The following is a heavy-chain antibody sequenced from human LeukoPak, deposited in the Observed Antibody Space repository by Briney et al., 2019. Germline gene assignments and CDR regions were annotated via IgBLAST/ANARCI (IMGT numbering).Heavy chain of an antibody. V-gene: IGHV3-23*01. CDR1: GFTFSSYA. D-gene: IGHD5-12*01. CDR2: ISGSGGST. J-gene: IGHJ6*03. CDR3: AREDSGYDWDYYYYYYYMDV. Sequence: GGSLRLSCAASGFTFSSYAMSWVRQAPGKGLEWVSAISGSGGSTYYADSVKGRFTISRDNAKNTLYLQMNSLRAEDTAVYYCAREDSGYDWDYYYYYYYMDVWGKGTTVTVSS.